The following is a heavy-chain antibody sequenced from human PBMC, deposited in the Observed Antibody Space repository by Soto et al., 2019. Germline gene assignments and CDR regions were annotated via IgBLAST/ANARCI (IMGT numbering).Heavy chain of an antibody. D-gene: IGHD5-12*01. CDR2: ISSSGSSV. CDR1: RFTFSTYE. J-gene: IGHJ4*02. V-gene: IGHV3-48*03. Sequence: SLRLSCAASRFTFSTYEMHWVRQAPGKGLEWVSCISSSGSSVYYADSVKGRFTISRDNSRNSPYLQMNSLRDEDTALYYCVRYCSSTLCNGVATRTFDYWGQGALVTASS. CDR3: VRYCSSTLCNGVATRTFDY.